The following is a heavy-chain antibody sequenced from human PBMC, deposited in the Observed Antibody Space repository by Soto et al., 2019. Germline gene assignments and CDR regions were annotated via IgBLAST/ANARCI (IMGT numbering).Heavy chain of an antibody. CDR2: IIPIFGTA. CDR3: ARDRAAAGDYYYYGMDF. CDR1: GGTFSSYA. D-gene: IGHD6-13*01. J-gene: IGHJ6*02. V-gene: IGHV1-69*13. Sequence: SSVKVSCKASGGTFSSYAISWVRQAPGQGLEWMGGIIPIFGTANYAQKFQGRVTITADESTSTAYMELSSLRSEDTAVYYCARDRAAAGDYYYYGMDFWGQGTTVIVSS.